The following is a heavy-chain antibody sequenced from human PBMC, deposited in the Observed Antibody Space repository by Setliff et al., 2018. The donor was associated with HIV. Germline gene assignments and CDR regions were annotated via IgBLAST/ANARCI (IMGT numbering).Heavy chain of an antibody. V-gene: IGHV1-46*01. CDR1: GYSFTAHY. Sequence: ASVKVSCKASGYSFTAHYMHRVRQAPGLGLEWMGLINPTGTWTSYAQRFQGRATMTRDTSTNTDYMELSSLRSEDTAIYYCARDISDSDVWWLDPWGQGTLVTVSS. D-gene: IGHD2-21*01. CDR3: ARDISDSDVWWLDP. CDR2: INPTGTWT. J-gene: IGHJ5*02.